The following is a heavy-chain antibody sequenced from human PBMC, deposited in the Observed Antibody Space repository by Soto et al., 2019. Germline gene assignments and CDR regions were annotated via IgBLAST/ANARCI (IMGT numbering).Heavy chain of an antibody. CDR3: AKDSRSHPQGWFDP. CDR2: ISGIGDYT. J-gene: IGHJ5*02. D-gene: IGHD2-15*01. CDR1: GFTFSSYA. V-gene: IGHV3-23*01. Sequence: EVQLLESGGGLVQPGESLRLSCAASGFTFSSYAMTWVRQAPGKGLEWVSSISGIGDYTYFADSVKGWFTISRDNSKDTLYLQMSSLRVEDTAIYYCAKDSRSHPQGWFDPWGQGTLVTVSS.